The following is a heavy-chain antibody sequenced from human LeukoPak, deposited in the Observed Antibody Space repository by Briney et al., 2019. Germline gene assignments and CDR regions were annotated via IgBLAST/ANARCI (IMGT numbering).Heavy chain of an antibody. CDR1: GGTFSRYG. V-gene: IGHV1-69*13. CDR2: IIPLFGKA. CDR3: ARGPAYYDILTGYGPSPFDY. D-gene: IGHD3-9*01. Sequence: ASVKVSCKASGGTFSRYGISWVRQAPGQGLEWMGGIIPLFGKANYAQKFQGRVTITADESTSTAYMELSSLRSEDTAVYYCARGPAYYDILTGYGPSPFDYWGQGTLVTVSS. J-gene: IGHJ4*02.